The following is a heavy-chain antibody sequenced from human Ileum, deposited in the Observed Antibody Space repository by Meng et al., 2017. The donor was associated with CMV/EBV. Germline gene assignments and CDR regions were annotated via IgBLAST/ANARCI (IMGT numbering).Heavy chain of an antibody. CDR1: GFTCSTYT. CDR2: MNTVFGT. CDR3: AKDPVGDSTAFGFYFDA. Sequence: SGFTCSTYTMSWVRQAPGEGLEWVSAMNTVFGTNYADSVKGRFTISRDNSKNTLYLQMNNLKAEDTAVYYCAKDPVGDSTAFGFYFDAWGQGALVTVSS. D-gene: IGHD3-16*01. J-gene: IGHJ4*02. V-gene: IGHV3-23*01.